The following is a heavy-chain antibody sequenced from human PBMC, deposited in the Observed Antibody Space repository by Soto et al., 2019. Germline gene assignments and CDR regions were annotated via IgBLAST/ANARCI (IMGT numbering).Heavy chain of an antibody. CDR2: ISGSSGT. CDR3: AKEQKWELPHFFDS. Sequence: EVQLLESGGDLVQPGGSLRLSCAASGFTFSSYAMTWVRQAPGKGLEWVSSISGSSGTYYADSVKGRFTISRENSKNTQYLQMSSLRADDAAVYYCAKEQKWELPHFFDSWGQGTLVTVSS. J-gene: IGHJ4*02. CDR1: GFTFSSYA. D-gene: IGHD1-26*01. V-gene: IGHV3-23*01.